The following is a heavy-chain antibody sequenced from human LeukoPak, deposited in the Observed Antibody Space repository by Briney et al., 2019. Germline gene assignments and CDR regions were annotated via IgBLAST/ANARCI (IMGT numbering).Heavy chain of an antibody. CDR2: ISSSGRTI. D-gene: IGHD3-9*01. CDR3: ARGSDSLTGYYNRNWFDP. CDR1: GFSFSSYE. V-gene: IGHV3-48*03. Sequence: GGSLRLSCAASGFSFSSYEMNWVRQVPGKGLEWVSFISSSGRTIYYADSVKGRSTISRDNAKNSLYLQVNGLRVEDTAVYYCARGSDSLTGYYNRNWFDPWGQGTLVTVSS. J-gene: IGHJ5*02.